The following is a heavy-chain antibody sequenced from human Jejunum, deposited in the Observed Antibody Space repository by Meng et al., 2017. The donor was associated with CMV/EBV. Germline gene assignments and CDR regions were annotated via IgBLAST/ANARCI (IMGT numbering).Heavy chain of an antibody. CDR3: TTVHYYAINY. Sequence: QVHRSESGRGLCKPEGSLEISCAAYVVTLSDHYMSWIRQAPGKGLELISYISSSGDYTNYADSMRGRYTVSRDNAKNSLYLQLNSLRAEDTALYYCTTVHYYAINYWGQGTLVTVSS. V-gene: IGHV3-11*06. CDR2: ISSSGDYT. J-gene: IGHJ4*02. CDR1: VVTLSDHY. D-gene: IGHD1-26*01.